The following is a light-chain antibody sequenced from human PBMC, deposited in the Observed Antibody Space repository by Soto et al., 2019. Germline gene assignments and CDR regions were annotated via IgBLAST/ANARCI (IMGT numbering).Light chain of an antibody. J-gene: IGKJ1*01. CDR3: QQYNNWPPWT. CDR2: GAS. V-gene: IGKV3-15*01. CDR1: QSVSSN. Sequence: EIVMTQSPATLSVSPGERATLSCSASQSVSSNLAWYQQTPGQAPRLLIYGASTRATGIPARFSGSGSGTESTLTISSLQSEDFAVYYCQQYNNWPPWTFGQGTKVGIK.